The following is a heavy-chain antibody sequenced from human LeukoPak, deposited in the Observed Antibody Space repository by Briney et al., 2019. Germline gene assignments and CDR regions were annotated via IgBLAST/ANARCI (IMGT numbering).Heavy chain of an antibody. V-gene: IGHV3-64*01. CDR1: GFTFSASA. CDR2: ISSNGGST. CDR3: ARATPPWYYDSSGYDDAFDI. Sequence: GGSLRLSCAASGFTFSASAMHWVRQAPGKGLEYVSAISSNGGSTYYANSVKGRFTISRDNSKNTLYLQMGSLRAEDMAVYYCARATPPWYYDSSGYDDAFDIWGQGTMVTVSS. D-gene: IGHD3-22*01. J-gene: IGHJ3*02.